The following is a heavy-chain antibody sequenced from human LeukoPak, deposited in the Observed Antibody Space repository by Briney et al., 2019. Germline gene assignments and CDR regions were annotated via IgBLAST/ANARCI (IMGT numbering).Heavy chain of an antibody. V-gene: IGHV3-23*01. CDR1: GFTFSSYA. Sequence: PGGSLRLSCAASGFTFSSYAMHWVRQAPGKGLEWVSAISGSGGSTYYADSVKGRFTIFRDNSKNTLYLQMNSLRAEDTAVYYCAKGSDFWSGYYKVEYFQHWGQGTLVTVSS. D-gene: IGHD3-3*01. CDR2: ISGSGGST. CDR3: AKGSDFWSGYYKVEYFQH. J-gene: IGHJ1*01.